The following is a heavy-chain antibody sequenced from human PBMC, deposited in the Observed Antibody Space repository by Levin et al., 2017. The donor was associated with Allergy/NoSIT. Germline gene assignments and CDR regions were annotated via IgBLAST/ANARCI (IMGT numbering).Heavy chain of an antibody. V-gene: IGHV3-72*01. J-gene: IGHJ4*02. D-gene: IGHD3-10*01. CDR1: GFTFSDHY. CDR2: STNKLRGFST. Sequence: LSGGSLRLSCAVSGFTFSDHYMEWVRQSPEKGLEWIGRSTNKLRGFSTQYAASVRGRFTVSRDDSTNLFYLQMNNLRIDDTAIYYCARSVEGSGVLDSWGQGSLVSVSS. CDR3: ARSVEGSGVLDS.